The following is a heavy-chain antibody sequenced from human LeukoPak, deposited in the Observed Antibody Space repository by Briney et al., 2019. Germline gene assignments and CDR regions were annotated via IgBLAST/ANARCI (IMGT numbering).Heavy chain of an antibody. CDR1: GFTFSSYC. Sequence: SGGSLRLSCAASGFTFSSYCMTWVCQAPEKGLEWVANIKQDGSETYYVDSVKGRFTISRDNAKNSLYLQMNSLRAEDTAVYYCARPSRAYRSSEYFPHCGQGTLVIVSP. CDR3: ARPSRAYRSSEYFPH. D-gene: IGHD6-13*01. V-gene: IGHV3-7*02. J-gene: IGHJ1*01. CDR2: IKQDGSET.